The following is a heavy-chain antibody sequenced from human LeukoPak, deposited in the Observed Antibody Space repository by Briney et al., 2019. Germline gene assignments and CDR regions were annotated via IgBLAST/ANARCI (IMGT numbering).Heavy chain of an antibody. CDR1: GFTFGSFA. Sequence: GGSLRLSCAAPGFTFGSFALSWVRQAPGKGLEWVSSISGSGDSTYYMESVKGRFTISRDNSKNTLYLQMNSLRAEDTAVYYCAREEGVVVTAILSYWGQGTLVTVSS. D-gene: IGHD2-21*02. J-gene: IGHJ4*02. CDR3: AREEGVVVTAILSY. V-gene: IGHV3-23*01. CDR2: ISGSGDST.